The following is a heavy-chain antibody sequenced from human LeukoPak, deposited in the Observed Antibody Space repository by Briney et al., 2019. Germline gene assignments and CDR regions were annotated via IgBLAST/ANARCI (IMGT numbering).Heavy chain of an antibody. CDR1: GYTFTSYD. CDR3: ARMWQRRSSSWWTPGARKPYYYYYMDV. Sequence: ASVKVSCKASGYTFTSYDINWVRQATGQGLEWMGWMNPNSGNTGYAQKFQGRVTMTRNTSISTAYMELSSLRSEDTAVYYCARMWQRRSSSWWTPGARKPYYYYYMDVWGKGTTVTISS. CDR2: MNPNSGNT. J-gene: IGHJ6*03. V-gene: IGHV1-8*01. D-gene: IGHD6-13*01.